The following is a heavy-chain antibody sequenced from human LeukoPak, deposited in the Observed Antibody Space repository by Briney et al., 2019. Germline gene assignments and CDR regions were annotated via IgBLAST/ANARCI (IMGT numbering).Heavy chain of an antibody. CDR2: IGAKGTST. CDR1: GFTFSSYA. D-gene: IGHD6-6*01. CDR3: VKDLGALSDGSSPY. V-gene: IGHV3-23*01. Sequence: GGSLRLSCAASGFTFSSYAMSWVRQAPGKGLEWFSAIGAKGTSTYYADSVKGRFTISRDNSKNTLYLQLNRLTAEDTAVYYCVKDLGALSDGSSPYWGQGTLVTVSS. J-gene: IGHJ4*02.